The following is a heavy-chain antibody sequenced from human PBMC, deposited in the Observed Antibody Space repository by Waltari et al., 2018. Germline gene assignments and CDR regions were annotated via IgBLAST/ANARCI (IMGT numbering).Heavy chain of an antibody. CDR2: ISSSSSTI. V-gene: IGHV3-48*04. CDR3: ARTNRATIRLFDY. D-gene: IGHD1-26*01. J-gene: IGHJ4*02. Sequence: EVQLVESGGGLVQPGGSLRLSCAASGFTFSSYSMNWVRPAPGKGLEWVSYISSSSSTIYYADSVKGRFTISRDNAKNSLYLQMNSLRAEDTAVYYCARTNRATIRLFDYWGQGTLVTVSS. CDR1: GFTFSSYS.